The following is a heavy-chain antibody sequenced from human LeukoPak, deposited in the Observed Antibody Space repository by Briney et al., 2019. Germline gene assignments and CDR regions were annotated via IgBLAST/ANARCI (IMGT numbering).Heavy chain of an antibody. V-gene: IGHV3-23*01. CDR2: ITDSGIT. CDR3: AKRTYSSSGAFDY. D-gene: IGHD6-6*01. J-gene: IGHJ4*02. CDR1: RFTFSNYA. Sequence: GGSLRLSCAASRFTFSNYAMSWVRQAPGKGLEWISTITDSGITYYADSVKGRFTISRDNSRNTLYLQMNSLRAEDTAVYYCAKRTYSSSGAFDYWGQGTLVTVSS.